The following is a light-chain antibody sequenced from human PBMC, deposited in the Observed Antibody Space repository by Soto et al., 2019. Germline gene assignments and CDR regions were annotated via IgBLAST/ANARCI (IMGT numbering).Light chain of an antibody. CDR1: QSISSW. Sequence: DIQMTQSPSTLSASVGDRVTITCRASQSISSWLAWYQQKPGTAPKVLIYHASNLQSGVPSRFSGSASGTEFTLTISSLQPDDFATYYCQQYNTYPWTFGQGTKVDIK. V-gene: IGKV1-5*01. CDR3: QQYNTYPWT. CDR2: HAS. J-gene: IGKJ1*01.